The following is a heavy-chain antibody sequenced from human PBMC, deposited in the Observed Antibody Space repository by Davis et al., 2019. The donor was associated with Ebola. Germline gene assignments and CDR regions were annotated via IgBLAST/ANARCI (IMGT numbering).Heavy chain of an antibody. Sequence: GESLKISCAASGFTFSSYAMHWVRQAPGKGLEWVANIKQDGSEKYYVDSVKGRFTISRDNAKNSLYLQMNSLRAEDTAVYYCARDGRYYGMDVWGQGTTVTVSS. CDR1: GFTFSSYA. CDR2: IKQDGSEK. CDR3: ARDGRYYGMDV. V-gene: IGHV3-7*01. J-gene: IGHJ6*02.